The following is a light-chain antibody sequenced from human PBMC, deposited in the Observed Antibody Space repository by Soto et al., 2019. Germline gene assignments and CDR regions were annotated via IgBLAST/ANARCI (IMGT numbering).Light chain of an antibody. CDR3: LQDYNFPWT. J-gene: IGKJ1*01. CDR1: QGIRID. V-gene: IGKV1-6*02. Sequence: QMPQSPSSLSASVGDRVTITCRASQGIRIDLGWYQQRPGKAPKLLIYAASTLQTGVPSRFSGSGSGTDFTLTISSLQPEDFATYYCLQDYNFPWTFGQGTKVDIK. CDR2: AAS.